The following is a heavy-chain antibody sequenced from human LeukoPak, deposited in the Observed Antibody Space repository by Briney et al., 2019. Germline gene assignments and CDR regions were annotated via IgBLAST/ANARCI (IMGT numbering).Heavy chain of an antibody. CDR2: ISYDGSNK. V-gene: IGHV3-30*04. CDR3: ARGPGYTGSVRGAFDI. D-gene: IGHD6-13*01. CDR1: GFTFSSYA. J-gene: IGHJ3*02. Sequence: GGSLRLSCAASGFTFSSYAIHWVRQAPGKGLEWVALISYDGSNKYYADSVKGRFTISRDNSKNTQYLKLDSLRAEDTAVYHCARGPGYTGSVRGAFDIWGQGTMITVSS.